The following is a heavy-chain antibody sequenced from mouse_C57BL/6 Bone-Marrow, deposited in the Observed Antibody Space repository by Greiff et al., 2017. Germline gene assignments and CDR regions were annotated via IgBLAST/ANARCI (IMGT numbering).Heavy chain of an antibody. J-gene: IGHJ4*01. CDR1: GYTFTDYY. Sequence: EVQLKESGPVLVKPGASVKMSCKASGYTFTDYYMNWVQQSHGKSLEWIGVINPYNGGTSYHQKFKGKATLTVDKSYSTAYMELTSLTSEDSAVYYCAIALVPYPMDYWGQGTSVTVSS. V-gene: IGHV1-19*01. D-gene: IGHD6-2*01. CDR2: INPYNGGT. CDR3: AIALVPYPMDY.